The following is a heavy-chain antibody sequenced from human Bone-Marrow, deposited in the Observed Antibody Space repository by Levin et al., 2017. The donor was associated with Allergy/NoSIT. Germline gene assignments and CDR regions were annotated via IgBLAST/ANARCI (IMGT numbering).Heavy chain of an antibody. J-gene: IGHJ6*03. V-gene: IGHV2-26*01. CDR1: GFSLRNERMG. D-gene: IGHD3-10*01. Sequence: SGPTLVKPTQTLTLTCTVSGFSLRNERMGVAWIRQSPGKAPEWLAHILSNDKTSYRTSLGSRLTISKDASKSQVVLTMTNMAPVDSATYFGARITGLIRGVLAWGPKASSYEYYIDVWGKGTTVTVSS. CDR2: ILSNDKT. CDR3: ARITGLIRGVLAWGPKASSYEYYIDV.